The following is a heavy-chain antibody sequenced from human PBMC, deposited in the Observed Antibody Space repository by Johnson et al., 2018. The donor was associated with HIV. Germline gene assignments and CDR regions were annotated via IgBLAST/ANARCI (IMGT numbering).Heavy chain of an antibody. D-gene: IGHD6-13*01. CDR2: ISGSGGST. CDR3: AKDRGSSSWYKDAFDI. CDR1: GFTFSSYA. Sequence: VQLVESGGGLVQPGGSLRLSCAASGFTFSSYAMSCVRQAPGKGLEWVSAISGSGGSTYYADSVKGRFTISRDNSKNTLYLQMNSLRAEDTAVYYCAKDRGSSSWYKDAFDIWGQGTMVTVSS. V-gene: IGHV3-23*04. J-gene: IGHJ3*02.